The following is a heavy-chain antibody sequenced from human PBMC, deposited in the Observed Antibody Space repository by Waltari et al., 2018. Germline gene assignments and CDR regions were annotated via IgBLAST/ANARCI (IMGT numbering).Heavy chain of an antibody. D-gene: IGHD3-22*01. CDR3: ASLYYHDSSGYSYYFDY. J-gene: IGHJ4*02. Sequence: LPTGEGLEWIGFIYYKGSTNYNPSLKSRVTRSVDTAKHQFSLKLSSVTAADTAVYYCASLYYHDSSGYSYYFDYWGQGTLVTVSS. CDR2: IYYKGST. V-gene: IGHV4-59*01.